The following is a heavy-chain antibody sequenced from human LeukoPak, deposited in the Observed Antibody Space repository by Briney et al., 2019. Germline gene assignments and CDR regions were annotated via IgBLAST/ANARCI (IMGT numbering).Heavy chain of an antibody. Sequence: RGESLKISCKGSGYSFTSYWIGWVRQMPGKGLEWMGIIYPGDSDTRYSPSFQGQVTISADKSISTAYLQWSSLKASDTAMYYCARLRVNSSGYPWYYFDYWGQGTLVTVSS. V-gene: IGHV5-51*01. J-gene: IGHJ4*02. CDR3: ARLRVNSSGYPWYYFDY. CDR1: GYSFTSYW. CDR2: IYPGDSDT. D-gene: IGHD3-22*01.